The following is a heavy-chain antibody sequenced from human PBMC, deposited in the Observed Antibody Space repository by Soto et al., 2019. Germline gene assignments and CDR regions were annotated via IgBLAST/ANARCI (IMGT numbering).Heavy chain of an antibody. D-gene: IGHD6-13*01. Sequence: SETLSLTCTVSGGSISSRGYYWSWIRQHPGKGLEWIGYIYYSGSTYYNPSLKSRVTISVDTSKNQFSLKLSSVTAADTAVYYCARAVAAAGTLRYAFDIWGQGTMVTVS. CDR1: GGSISSRGYY. J-gene: IGHJ3*02. CDR3: ARAVAAAGTLRYAFDI. V-gene: IGHV4-31*03. CDR2: IYYSGST.